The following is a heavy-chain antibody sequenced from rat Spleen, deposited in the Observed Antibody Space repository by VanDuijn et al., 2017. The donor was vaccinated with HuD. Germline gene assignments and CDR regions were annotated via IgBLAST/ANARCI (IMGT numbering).Heavy chain of an antibody. CDR2: ISYDGGTT. V-gene: IGHV5-20*01. Sequence: EVQLVESGGGLVQPGRSLKLSCAASGFTFSNYGMAWVRQTPTKGLEWVAYISYDGGTTYYRDSVKGRFTISRDDAKSTLYLQMDSLRSEDTATYYCTTDLDYYSSSSFDYWGQGVMVTVSS. J-gene: IGHJ2*01. CDR3: TTDLDYYSSSSFDY. D-gene: IGHD1-2*01. CDR1: GFTFSNYG.